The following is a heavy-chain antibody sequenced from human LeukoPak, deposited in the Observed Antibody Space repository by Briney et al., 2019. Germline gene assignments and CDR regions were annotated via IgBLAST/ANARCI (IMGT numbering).Heavy chain of an antibody. V-gene: IGHV4-4*07. CDR1: GGSISSYY. J-gene: IGHJ4*02. D-gene: IGHD6-6*01. Sequence: SETLSLTCTVSGGSISSYYRSWIRQPAGKGLEWIGRIYTSGSTNYSPSLKSRVTMSVDTSKNQFSLKLSSVTAADTAVYYCVYSSSSAFDYWGQGTLVTVSS. CDR2: IYTSGST. CDR3: VYSSSSAFDY.